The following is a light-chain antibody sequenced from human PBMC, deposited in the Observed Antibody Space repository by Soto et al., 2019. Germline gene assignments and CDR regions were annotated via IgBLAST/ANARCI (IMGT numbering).Light chain of an antibody. J-gene: IGKJ4*01. CDR3: QQSYSGPLT. CDR1: QGISTY. CDR2: VAS. Sequence: EIQMTQSPSSLSASVGERVTITCRASQGISTYLAWYQQKPGRAPNLLIYVASSLQSGVPSRFSGIGSGTDFTLSISSLQPEDFATYYCQQSYSGPLTFGGGTKVDIK. V-gene: IGKV1-39*01.